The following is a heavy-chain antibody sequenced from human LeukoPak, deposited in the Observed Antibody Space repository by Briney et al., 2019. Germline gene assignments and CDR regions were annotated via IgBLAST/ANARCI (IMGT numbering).Heavy chain of an antibody. CDR1: GFTFSGYP. D-gene: IGHD2-21*02. V-gene: IGHV4-34*01. CDR3: ARGYVVETT. Sequence: GSLRLSCAASGFTFSGYPIHWVRQSPGKGLEWIGEINRSGSTNYNPSLKSRVTISVDTSKNQFSLKLSSVTAADTAVYYCARGYVVETTWGQGTLVTVSS. CDR2: INRSGST. J-gene: IGHJ5*02.